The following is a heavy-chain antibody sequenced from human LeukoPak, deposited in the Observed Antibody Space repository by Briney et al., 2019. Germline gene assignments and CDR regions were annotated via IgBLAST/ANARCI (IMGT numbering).Heavy chain of an antibody. D-gene: IGHD2-21*01. CDR1: GGSFSGHY. V-gene: IGHV4-34*01. Sequence: PSETLSLTCAVYGGSFSGHYWSWIRQPPGKGLEWIGEINHSGSTNYNPSLKSRVTISVDTSKNQFSLKLSSVTAADTAVYYCAGYYGGYWGQGTLVTVSS. J-gene: IGHJ4*02. CDR2: INHSGST. CDR3: AGYYGGY.